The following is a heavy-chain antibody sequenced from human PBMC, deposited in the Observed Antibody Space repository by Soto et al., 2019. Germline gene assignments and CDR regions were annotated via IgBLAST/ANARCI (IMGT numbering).Heavy chain of an antibody. CDR3: ARELKWPAASYYMDV. CDR1: GFTVSSNY. CDR2: IYSGGST. Sequence: EVQLVESGGGLVQPGGSLRLSCAASGFTVSSNYMSWVRQAPGKGLAWVSVIYSGGSTYYADSVKGRFTISRDNSKNTLYLQRNSLRAEDTAVDYCARELKWPAASYYMDVWGKGTTVTVSS. D-gene: IGHD2-2*01. J-gene: IGHJ6*03. V-gene: IGHV3-66*01.